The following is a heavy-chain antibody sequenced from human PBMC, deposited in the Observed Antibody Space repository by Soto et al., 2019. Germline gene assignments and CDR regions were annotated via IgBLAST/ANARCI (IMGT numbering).Heavy chain of an antibody. CDR3: ARGLFEVADYYYYMDV. CDR2: MNPNSGNT. Sequence: QVQLVQSGAEVKKPGASVKVSCKASGYTFTSYDINWVRQATGQGLEWMGWMNPNSGNTGYAQKFQGRVTMTRNTSISTAYMELSSLRSEDTAVYYCARGLFEVADYYYYMDVWGKGTTVTVSS. J-gene: IGHJ6*03. V-gene: IGHV1-8*01. CDR1: GYTFTSYD. D-gene: IGHD3-3*01.